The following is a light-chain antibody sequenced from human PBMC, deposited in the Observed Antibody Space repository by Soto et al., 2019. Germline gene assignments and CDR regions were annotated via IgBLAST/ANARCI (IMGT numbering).Light chain of an antibody. CDR1: SSDVGGYNY. CDR2: DVS. Sequence: QSALTQPASVSGSPGQSITISCTGTSSDVGGYNYVSWYQQHPGKAPKLMIYDVSNRPSGVSNRFSGSKSGNTASLTISGLQAEDEADYYCSSYTSSSTPLRLFGTGTKLTVL. V-gene: IGLV2-14*01. CDR3: SSYTSSSTPLRL. J-gene: IGLJ1*01.